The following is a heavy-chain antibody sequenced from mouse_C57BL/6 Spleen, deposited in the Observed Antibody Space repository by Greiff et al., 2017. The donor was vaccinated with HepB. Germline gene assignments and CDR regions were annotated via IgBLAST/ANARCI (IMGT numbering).Heavy chain of an antibody. J-gene: IGHJ2*01. D-gene: IGHD4-1*01. CDR1: GFNIKDDY. V-gene: IGHV14-4*01. Sequence: EVQLQQSGAELVRPGASVKLSCTASGFNIKDDYMHWVKQRPEQGLEWIGWIDPENGDTEYASKFQGKATITADTTSNTAYLQLSSLTSEDTAVYYCTTLPGYFDYWGQGTTLTVSS. CDR2: IDPENGDT. CDR3: TTLPGYFDY.